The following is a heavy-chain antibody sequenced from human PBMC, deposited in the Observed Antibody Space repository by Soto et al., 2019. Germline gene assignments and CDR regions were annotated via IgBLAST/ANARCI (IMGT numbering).Heavy chain of an antibody. CDR3: ARGKRARYFDWLLDY. J-gene: IGHJ4*02. CDR1: GFTFSSYG. V-gene: IGHV3-33*01. CDR2: IWYDGSNK. D-gene: IGHD3-9*01. Sequence: QVQLVESGGGVVQPGRSLRLSCAASGFTFSSYGMHWVRQAPGKGLEWVAVIWYDGSNKYYADSVKGRFTISRDNSKNTLYLQMNSLRAEDTAVYYCARGKRARYFDWLLDYWGQGTLVTVSS.